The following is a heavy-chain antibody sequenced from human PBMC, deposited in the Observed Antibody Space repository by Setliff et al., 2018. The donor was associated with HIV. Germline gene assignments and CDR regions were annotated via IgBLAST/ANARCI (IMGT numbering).Heavy chain of an antibody. J-gene: IGHJ4*02. CDR1: GGSISSYY. CDR3: ARGLSFYDPGGFDY. D-gene: IGHD3-22*01. CDR2: VYTSGST. Sequence: PSETLSLTCTVSGGSISSYYWSWIRQPPGKGLEWIGYVYTSGSTNYNPSLKSRVTISVDTSKNQFSLKLSSVTAADTAVYYCARGLSFYDPGGFDYWGQGTLVTVSS. V-gene: IGHV4-4*09.